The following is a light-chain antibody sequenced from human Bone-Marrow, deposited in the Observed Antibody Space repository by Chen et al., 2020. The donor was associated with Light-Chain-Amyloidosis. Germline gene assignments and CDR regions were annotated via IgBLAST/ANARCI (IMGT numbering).Light chain of an antibody. Sequence: SYELTQPPSVSVSPGQTARITCSGDDLLTKYDYWYQQKPGQAPVLVIHRDTERPSGISVRFSGPISGTTATLTISGVQAEDEADYHCQSADSSGTYEVIFGGGTKLTVL. J-gene: IGLJ2*01. CDR1: DLLTKY. CDR3: QSADSSGTYEVI. V-gene: IGLV3-25*03. CDR2: RDT.